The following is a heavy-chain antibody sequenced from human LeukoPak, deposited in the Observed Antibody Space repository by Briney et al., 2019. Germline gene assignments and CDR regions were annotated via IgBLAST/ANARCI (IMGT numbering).Heavy chain of an antibody. Sequence: GASVKVSCKASGYTFTGYYMHWVRQAPGQGLEWMGWINPNSGGTNYAQKFQGRVTMTRDTSISTAYMELSRLRSDDTAVYYCASAKIHYYDSSGYYLDYWGQGTLVTVSS. CDR3: ASAKIHYYDSSGYYLDY. CDR2: INPNSGGT. D-gene: IGHD3-22*01. CDR1: GYTFTGYY. V-gene: IGHV1-2*02. J-gene: IGHJ4*02.